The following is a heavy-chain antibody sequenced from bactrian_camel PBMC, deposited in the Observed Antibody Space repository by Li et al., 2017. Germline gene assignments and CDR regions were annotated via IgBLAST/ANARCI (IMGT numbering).Heavy chain of an antibody. Sequence: VESGRGSVQTGGSLRLSCVVSGHSRGSNCVGWYRLPPGRAPAEREGIAAIRRSGGETWYAGSVKGRFTISRDNAKNTLYLQMTDLKTEDTSMYYCAADTDTGTWAEYNYWGQGTQVT. V-gene: IGHV3S55*01. CDR1: GHSRGSNC. CDR2: IRRSGGET. J-gene: IGHJ4*01. D-gene: IGHD6*01. CDR3: AADTDTGTWAEYNY.